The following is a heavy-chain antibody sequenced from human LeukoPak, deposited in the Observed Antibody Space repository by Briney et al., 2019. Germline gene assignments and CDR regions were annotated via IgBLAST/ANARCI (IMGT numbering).Heavy chain of an antibody. CDR1: GFTFSSYE. CDR3: ARYGGTIDY. Sequence: TGGSLRLSCAASGFTFSSYEMNWVRQAPGKGLEWVSYIISSGSTIYYADSVKGRFTIYRDNAKNSLYLQMNSLRAEDTAVYYCARYGGTIDYWGQGTLVTVSS. CDR2: IISSGSTI. J-gene: IGHJ4*02. V-gene: IGHV3-48*03. D-gene: IGHD2-15*01.